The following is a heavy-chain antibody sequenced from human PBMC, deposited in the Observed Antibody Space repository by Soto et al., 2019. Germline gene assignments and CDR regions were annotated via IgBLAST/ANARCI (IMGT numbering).Heavy chain of an antibody. J-gene: IGHJ5*02. CDR2: IYHTGTT. CDR1: GDSIISIYH. V-gene: IGHV4-38-2*01. Sequence: PSETLSLTCAVSGDSIISIYHWAWIRQSPGRGLEWIASIYHTGTTYYTPSLESRVTISVDTSKNQFSLRLSSVTAADSAVYFCARGTPSPLIVRSSRGPWFDPWGQGTLVTVS. D-gene: IGHD2-15*01. CDR3: ARGTPSPLIVRSSRGPWFDP.